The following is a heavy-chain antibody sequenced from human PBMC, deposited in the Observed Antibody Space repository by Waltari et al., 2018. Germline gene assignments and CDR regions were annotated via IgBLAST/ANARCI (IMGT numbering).Heavy chain of an antibody. Sequence: EVQLVESGGGLVKPGGSLRLSCAASGFTFSSYSMNWVRQAPGKGLEWVSSISSSSSYIYYADSVKGRFTISRDNAKNSLYLQMNSLRAEDTAVYYCATDQGGAGTRIVPHGSWGQGTLVTVSS. V-gene: IGHV3-21*01. D-gene: IGHD6-13*01. CDR1: GFTFSSYS. CDR3: ATDQGGAGTRIVPHGS. J-gene: IGHJ4*02. CDR2: ISSSSSYI.